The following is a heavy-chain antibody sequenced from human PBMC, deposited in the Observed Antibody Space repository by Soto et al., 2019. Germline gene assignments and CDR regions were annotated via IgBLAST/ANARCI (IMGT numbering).Heavy chain of an antibody. J-gene: IGHJ4*02. CDR2: IWYDGSNK. D-gene: IGHD3-3*01. CDR1: GFTFSSYG. V-gene: IGHV3-33*01. Sequence: QVQLVESGGGVVQPGRSLRLSCAASGFTFSSYGMHWVRQAPGKGLEWVAVIWYDGSNKYYADSVKGRFTISRDNSKNTLYLQMNSLRAEDTAVYYCARDERITIFGVVIPHFDYWGQGTLVTVSS. CDR3: ARDERITIFGVVIPHFDY.